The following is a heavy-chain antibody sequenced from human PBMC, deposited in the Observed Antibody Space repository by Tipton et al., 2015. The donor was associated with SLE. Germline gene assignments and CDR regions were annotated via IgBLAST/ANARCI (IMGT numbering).Heavy chain of an antibody. J-gene: IGHJ3*01. Sequence: TLSLTCTVSGGSVSSGSYYWSWIRQPPGKGLEWIGYIYYSGSTNYNPSLKSRVTISVDTSKNQFSLKVSSVTAADTAVYFCAGDRLDLDETENTFELWGQGTMVTVSS. CDR2: IYYSGST. CDR3: AGDRLDLDETENTFEL. D-gene: IGHD6-19*01. V-gene: IGHV4-61*01. CDR1: GGSVSSGSYY.